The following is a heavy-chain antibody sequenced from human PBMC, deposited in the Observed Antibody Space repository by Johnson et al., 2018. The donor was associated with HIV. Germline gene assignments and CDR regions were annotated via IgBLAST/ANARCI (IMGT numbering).Heavy chain of an antibody. CDR3: VRGFCSYGVGYTKVDGFDM. CDR2: IKQDGSEK. J-gene: IGHJ3*02. V-gene: IGHV3-7*02. CDR1: GFTFSSYW. D-gene: IGHD2-8*01. Sequence: VQLMESWGGLVQPGGSLRLTCSASGFTFSSYWMSWVRQAPGKGLEWVANIKQDGSEKYYVDSVKGRFTISRDNAKNMLFLEMNSLRPEDTAVYFCVRGFCSYGVGYTKVDGFDMWGQGTMVTVSS.